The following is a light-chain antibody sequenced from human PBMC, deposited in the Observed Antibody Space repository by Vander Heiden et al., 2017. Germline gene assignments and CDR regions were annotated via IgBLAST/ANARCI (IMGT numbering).Light chain of an antibody. J-gene: IGKJ1*01. CDR1: QSVSSSY. CDR2: GAS. CDR3: QQYGSSPWT. V-gene: IGKV3-20*01. Sequence: EVVFTRSPGTLSLSPGERATRSCSASQSVSSSYLAWYQQKPGQAPRLLIYGASSRATGIPDRFSGSGSGTDFTLTISRLEPEDFAVYYCQQYGSSPWTFGQGTKVXIK.